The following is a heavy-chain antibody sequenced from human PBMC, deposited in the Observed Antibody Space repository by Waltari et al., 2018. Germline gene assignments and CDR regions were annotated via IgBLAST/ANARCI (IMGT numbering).Heavy chain of an antibody. CDR1: GGPFSGYY. CDR2: INYAGNR. Sequence: QVQLQQWGAGLLQPSETLSLTCAVYGGPFSGYYWGWVRQAPGKGLDVIGEINYAGNRNHNPSLRSRVTMLVDTSKSQFSLKVNSVTAADTAVYFCVRLEDCSGPGGNCYSRDPFATDVWGQGTTVTVSS. V-gene: IGHV4-34*02. D-gene: IGHD2-15*01. CDR3: VRLEDCSGPGGNCYSRDPFATDV. J-gene: IGHJ6*02.